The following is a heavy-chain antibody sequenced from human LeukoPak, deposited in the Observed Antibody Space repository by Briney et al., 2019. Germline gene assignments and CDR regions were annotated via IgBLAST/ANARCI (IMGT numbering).Heavy chain of an antibody. Sequence: KPSETLSLICTVSGGSISSSNNYWGWIRQPPGKGLEWIGSLDNSGSTYYDSSLKSRVTISVDTSKNHFSLRLTSVTAADTAVYYCATAVGATTFDYWGQGTLVTVSS. V-gene: IGHV4-39*02. J-gene: IGHJ4*02. CDR2: LDNSGST. CDR3: ATAVGATTFDY. D-gene: IGHD1-26*01. CDR1: GGSISSSNNY.